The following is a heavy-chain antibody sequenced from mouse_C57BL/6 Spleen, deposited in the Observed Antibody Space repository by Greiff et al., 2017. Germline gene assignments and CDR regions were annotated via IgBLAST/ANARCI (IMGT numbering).Heavy chain of an antibody. D-gene: IGHD3-2*01. V-gene: IGHV5-4*01. J-gene: IGHJ4*01. CDR3: ARDRQLGY. CDR2: ISDGGSYT. CDR1: GFTFSSYA. Sequence: EVQGVESGGGLVKPGGSLKLSCAASGFTFSSYAMSWVRQTPEKRLEWVATISDGGSYTYYPDNVKGRFTISRDNAKNNLYLQMSHLKSEDTAMYYCARDRQLGYWGQGTSVTVSS.